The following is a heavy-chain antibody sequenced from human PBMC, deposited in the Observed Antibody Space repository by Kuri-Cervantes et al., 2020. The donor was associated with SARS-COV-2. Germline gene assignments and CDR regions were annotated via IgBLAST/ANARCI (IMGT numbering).Heavy chain of an antibody. CDR2: IIPIFGTA. J-gene: IGHJ4*02. V-gene: IGHV1-69*05. Sequence: SVKVSCKASGGTFRSYVISWVRQAPGQGPEWMGGIIPIFGTAKYAQKFQGRGTISTDESTNTAYMELSSLRSEDTAVYYCARWGGTVSGEYYFDYWGQGPLVTVSS. D-gene: IGHD4-17*01. CDR1: GGTFRSYV. CDR3: ARWGGTVSGEYYFDY.